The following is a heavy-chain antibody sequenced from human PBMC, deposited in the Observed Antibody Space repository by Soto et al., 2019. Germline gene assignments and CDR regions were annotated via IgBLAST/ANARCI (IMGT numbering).Heavy chain of an antibody. V-gene: IGHV3-21*01. Sequence: GIPRLSCVGSGSTFSSFIVKWLPQAPGKGLEWVSSIRNSGRKKNDADSVKGQFTISRDTANNSVFLQMKNLRGEDTPVYYCARDEGYGMCVWGQGTTVTVSS. CDR1: GSTFSSFI. CDR2: IRNSGRKK. CDR3: ARDEGYGMCV. J-gene: IGHJ6*02.